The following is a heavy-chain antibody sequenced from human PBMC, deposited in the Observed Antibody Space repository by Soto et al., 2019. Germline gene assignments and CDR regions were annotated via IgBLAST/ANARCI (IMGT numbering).Heavy chain of an antibody. CDR2: IKQDGSEE. V-gene: IGHV3-7*01. CDR3: ARIASSGRGWDV. J-gene: IGHJ6*02. CDR1: GFTFSSYW. Sequence: EVQLVESGGGLVQPGGSLRLSCVDSGFTFSSYWMSWVRQAPVKGLEWVGNIKQDGSEENYVDSVKGRFTISRDNAKNSMYLQMNSLGAEDTAVYYCARIASSGRGWDVWGQGTTVGVSS. D-gene: IGHD3-10*01.